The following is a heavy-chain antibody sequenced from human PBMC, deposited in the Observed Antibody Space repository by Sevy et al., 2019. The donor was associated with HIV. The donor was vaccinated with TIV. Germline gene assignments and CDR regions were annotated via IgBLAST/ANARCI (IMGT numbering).Heavy chain of an antibody. CDR1: GFTFSSYW. Sequence: GGSLSLSCAASGFTFSSYWMNWVRQAPGKGLEWVVNIKQDGSEKYYVDSVKGRFTISRDNAKNSLYLQMNSLRAEDTAVYYCAREVEMATTYFDYWGQGTLVTVSS. D-gene: IGHD5-12*01. J-gene: IGHJ4*02. CDR2: IKQDGSEK. CDR3: AREVEMATTYFDY. V-gene: IGHV3-7*01.